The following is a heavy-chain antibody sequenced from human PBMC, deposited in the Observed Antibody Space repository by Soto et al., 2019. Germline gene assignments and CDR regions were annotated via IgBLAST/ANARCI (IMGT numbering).Heavy chain of an antibody. V-gene: IGHV3-21*01. CDR1: GFTFSSYS. Sequence: GGSLRLSCAASGFTFSSYSMNWVRQAPGKGLEWVSSISSSSSYIYYADSVKGRFTISRDNAKNSLYLQMNSLRAEDTAVYYCARSRTYSGYEDGYYYYYYMDVWGKGTTVTVSS. CDR2: ISSSSSYI. CDR3: ARSRTYSGYEDGYYYYYYMDV. D-gene: IGHD5-12*01. J-gene: IGHJ6*03.